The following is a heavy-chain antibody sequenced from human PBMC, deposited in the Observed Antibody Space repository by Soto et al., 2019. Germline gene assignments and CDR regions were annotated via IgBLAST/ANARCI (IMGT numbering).Heavy chain of an antibody. Sequence: EVQLVESGGGLGQPGGSLRLSCVVSGFTFSTSSMNWVRQAPGKGLEWVSYISSSSNTIYADSVKGRFTISRDNAKNSLYLQMNSLRDEDTAVYYCARVIWSGYLTSDYWGQGTLVTVYS. CDR2: ISSSSNTI. CDR3: ARVIWSGYLTSDY. J-gene: IGHJ4*02. D-gene: IGHD3-3*01. V-gene: IGHV3-48*02. CDR1: GFTFSTSS.